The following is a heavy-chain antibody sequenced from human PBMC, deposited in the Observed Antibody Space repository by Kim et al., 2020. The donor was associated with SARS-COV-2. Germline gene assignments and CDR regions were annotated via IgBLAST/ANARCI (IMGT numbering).Heavy chain of an antibody. CDR2: IKQDGSQK. V-gene: IGHV3-7*01. CDR1: GFTFSNYW. J-gene: IGHJ4*02. D-gene: IGHD6-6*01. Sequence: GGSLRLSCAASGFTFSNYWMSWVRQAPGKGLEWVANIKQDGSQKYYVDSVKGRFTVSRDNAKNSLYLQMTSLRAEDTAEYYCARIGYSSSSTDYWGQGTLVTVSS. CDR3: ARIGYSSSSTDY.